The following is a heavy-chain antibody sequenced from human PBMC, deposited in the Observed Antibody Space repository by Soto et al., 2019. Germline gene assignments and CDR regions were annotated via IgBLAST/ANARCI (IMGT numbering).Heavy chain of an antibody. CDR2: VNPNTGLT. D-gene: IGHD6-25*01. Sequence: RASVKVSCKASGYTFTAFYMNWVRQAPGQGLEWMGWVNPNTGLTKYAQKFRDRVTMTRDTSINTAYMELSGLTSDDTAVYYCTTLRLDPWGQGTLVTVSS. CDR1: GYTFTAFY. CDR3: TTLRLDP. J-gene: IGHJ5*02. V-gene: IGHV1-2*02.